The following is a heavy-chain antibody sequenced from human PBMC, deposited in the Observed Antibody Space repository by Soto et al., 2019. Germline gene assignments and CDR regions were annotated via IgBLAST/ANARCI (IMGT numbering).Heavy chain of an antibody. CDR3: ARLFYYGSGSPWFDP. Sequence: SETLSLTCTVSGGSVSSGSYYWSWIRQPPGKGLEWIAYISYSGSTNHNPSLKSRVTISVDTSKNHFSLKLSSVTTADTAIYYCARLFYYGSGSPWFDPWGQGTLVT. CDR1: GGSVSSGSYY. D-gene: IGHD3-10*01. J-gene: IGHJ5*02. V-gene: IGHV4-61*03. CDR2: ISYSGST.